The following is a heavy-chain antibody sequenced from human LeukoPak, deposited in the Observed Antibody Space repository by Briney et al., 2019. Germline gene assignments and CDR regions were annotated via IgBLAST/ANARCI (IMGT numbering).Heavy chain of an antibody. V-gene: IGHV3-21*01. D-gene: IGHD2-2*01. CDR1: GFTFSSYS. CDR2: ISSSSSYI. CDR3: AREDIVVVPAARRNAFDI. Sequence: GGSLRLSCAASGFTFSSYSMNWVRQAPGKGLEWVSSISSSSSYIYYAASVKGRFTISRDNAKNSLYLQMNSLRAEDTAVYYCAREDIVVVPAARRNAFDIWGQGTMVTVSS. J-gene: IGHJ3*02.